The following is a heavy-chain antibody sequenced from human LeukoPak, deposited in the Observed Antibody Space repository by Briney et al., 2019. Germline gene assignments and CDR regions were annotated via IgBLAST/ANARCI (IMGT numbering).Heavy chain of an antibody. J-gene: IGHJ6*02. V-gene: IGHV4-34*01. D-gene: IGHD2-2*01. CDR3: ASLVVVVPAAMSALSYYYGMDV. CDR1: GVSFSGYY. Sequence: SETLSLTCAVYGVSFSGYYWSWIRQPPGKGLEWIGEINHSGSTNYNPSLKSRVTISVDTSRNQFSLKLSSVTAADTAVYYCASLVVVVPAAMSALSYYYGMDVWGQGTTVTVSS. CDR2: INHSGST.